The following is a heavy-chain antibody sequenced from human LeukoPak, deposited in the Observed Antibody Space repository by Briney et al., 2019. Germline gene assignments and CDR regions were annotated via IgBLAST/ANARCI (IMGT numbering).Heavy chain of an antibody. CDR1: GFTFSSYS. D-gene: IGHD3-3*01. Sequence: PGGSLRLSCAASGFTFSSYSMNWVRQAPGKGLEWVSSISSSSSYIYCADSVKGRFTISRDNAKNSLYLQMNSLRAEDTAVYYCARGGRVTIFGVVTWFDPWGQGTLVTVSS. CDR2: ISSSSSYI. J-gene: IGHJ5*02. V-gene: IGHV3-21*01. CDR3: ARGGRVTIFGVVTWFDP.